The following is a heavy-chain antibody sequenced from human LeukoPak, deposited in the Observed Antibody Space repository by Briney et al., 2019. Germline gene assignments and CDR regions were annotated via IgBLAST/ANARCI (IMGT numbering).Heavy chain of an antibody. CDR2: ISYDGSNK. Sequence: GGSLRLSCAASGFTFSSYGMHWVRQAPGKGLEWVAVISYDGSNKYYADSVKGRFTISRDNSKNTLYLQMNSLRAEDTAVYYCARRHYYDTRDDGWGQGTLVTVSS. CDR1: GFTFSSYG. V-gene: IGHV3-30*03. CDR3: ARRHYYDTRDDG. D-gene: IGHD3-22*01. J-gene: IGHJ4*02.